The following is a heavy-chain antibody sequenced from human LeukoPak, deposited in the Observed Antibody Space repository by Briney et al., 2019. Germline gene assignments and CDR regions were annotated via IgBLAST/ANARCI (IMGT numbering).Heavy chain of an antibody. V-gene: IGHV4-34*01. CDR1: GGSFSGYY. CDR3: AMNGYSSSWYYYGMDV. Sequence: SETLSLTCAVYGGSFSGYYWSWIRQPPGKGLEWIGSIYYSGSTYYNPSLKSRVTISVDTSRNQFSLKLSSVTAADTAVYYCAMNGYSSSWYYYGMDVWGQGTTVTVSS. CDR2: IYYSGST. D-gene: IGHD6-13*01. J-gene: IGHJ6*02.